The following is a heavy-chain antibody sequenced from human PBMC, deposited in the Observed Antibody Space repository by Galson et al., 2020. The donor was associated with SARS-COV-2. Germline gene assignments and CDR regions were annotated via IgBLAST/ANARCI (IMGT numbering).Heavy chain of an antibody. V-gene: IGHV4-34*01. J-gene: IGHJ3*02. CDR2: INHSGST. Sequence: SETLSLTCAVYGGSFSGYYWSWIRPPPGKGLEWIGEINHSGSTNYNPSLKSRVTISVDTSKNQFSLKLSSVTAADTAVYYCARGLKGRSPAARHAFDIWGQGTMVTVSS. D-gene: IGHD6-6*01. CDR1: GGSFSGYY. CDR3: ARGLKGRSPAARHAFDI.